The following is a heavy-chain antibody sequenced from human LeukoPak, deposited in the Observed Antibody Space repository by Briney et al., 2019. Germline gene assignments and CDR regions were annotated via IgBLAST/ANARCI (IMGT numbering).Heavy chain of an antibody. CDR1: GYTFTNYA. V-gene: IGHV1-18*01. Sequence: ASVKVSFKSSGYTFTNYAVSWLRQAPGQTLEWMGWVSAYSGNTNYAQNFHDRLTMTTDTSTSTAYMELRSLTSEDTAVYYCAREGRLMSDTTVHARGQGTLVTVSP. CDR3: AREGRLMSDTTVHA. J-gene: IGHJ4*02. CDR2: VSAYSGNT. D-gene: IGHD2/OR15-2a*01.